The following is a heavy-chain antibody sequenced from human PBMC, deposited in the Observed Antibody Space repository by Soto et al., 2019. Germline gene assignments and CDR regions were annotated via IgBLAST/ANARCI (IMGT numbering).Heavy chain of an antibody. J-gene: IGHJ5*02. D-gene: IGHD2-8*01. CDR3: ARESGCTNGVCYTFQGTGWFDP. V-gene: IGHV4-31*03. CDR1: GGSISSGGYY. CDR2: IYYSGST. Sequence: QVQLQESGPGLVKPSQTLSLTCTVSGGSISSGGYYWSWIRQHPGKGLEWIGYIYYSGSTYYNPSLKSRVTISVDTSKNQFSLKLSSVTAAGTAVYYCARESGCTNGVCYTFQGTGWFDPWGQGTLVTVSS.